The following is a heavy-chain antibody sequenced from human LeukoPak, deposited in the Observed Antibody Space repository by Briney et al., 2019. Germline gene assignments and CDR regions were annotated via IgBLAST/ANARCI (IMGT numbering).Heavy chain of an antibody. CDR3: ARIDYDILTGSP. Sequence: ASVNVSCKASGYTFTSYYMHWVRQAPGQGLEWMGIINPSGGSTSYAQKFQGRVTMTRDTSTSTVYMELSSLRSEDTAVYYCARIDYDILTGSPWGQGTLVTVSS. D-gene: IGHD3-9*01. CDR1: GYTFTSYY. CDR2: INPSGGST. J-gene: IGHJ5*02. V-gene: IGHV1-46*01.